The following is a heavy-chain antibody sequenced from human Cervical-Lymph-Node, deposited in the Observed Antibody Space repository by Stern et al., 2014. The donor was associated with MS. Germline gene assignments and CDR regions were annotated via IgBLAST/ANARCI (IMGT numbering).Heavy chain of an antibody. J-gene: IGHJ4*02. CDR1: EFPFGSYG. V-gene: IGHV3-30*18. D-gene: IGHD1-26*01. CDR2: ISYDGSKK. Sequence: VQLVESGGGGVQPGGSLGLPWAAPEFPFGSYGMPWVPRAPGKGRVWVALISYDGSKKNYADSVKGRFTISRDNLENTLYLQMNSLRAEDTAVYFCAKEVLGALHYWGQGTLVTVSS. CDR3: AKEVLGALHY.